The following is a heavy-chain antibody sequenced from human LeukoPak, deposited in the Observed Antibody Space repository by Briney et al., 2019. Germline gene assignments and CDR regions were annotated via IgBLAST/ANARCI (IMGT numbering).Heavy chain of an antibody. Sequence: GGSLRLSCAASGFTLTSYAMSWVRRAPGKGLGWVSAISGSGGSTYYAASAKGRFPISREHSKNTLYLQMNSLRAEDTAVYYCAKDARWAYYAILAGYNFDYWGQGTLVTVSS. V-gene: IGHV3-23*01. CDR2: ISGSGGST. D-gene: IGHD3-9*01. CDR1: GFTLTSYA. J-gene: IGHJ4*02. CDR3: AKDARWAYYAILAGYNFDY.